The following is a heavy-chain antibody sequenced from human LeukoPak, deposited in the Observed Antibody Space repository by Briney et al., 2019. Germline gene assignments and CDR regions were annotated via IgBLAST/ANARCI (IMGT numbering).Heavy chain of an antibody. CDR1: GVSISSYY. CDR3: ARGRLLNWFDP. Sequence: SETLSLTCTVSGVSISSYYWSWIRQPPGKGLEWIGYIYYSGSTNYNPSLKSRVTISVDTSENQFSLKLSSVTAADTAVYYCARGRLLNWFDPWGQGTLVTVSS. D-gene: IGHD1-26*01. J-gene: IGHJ5*02. V-gene: IGHV4-59*01. CDR2: IYYSGST.